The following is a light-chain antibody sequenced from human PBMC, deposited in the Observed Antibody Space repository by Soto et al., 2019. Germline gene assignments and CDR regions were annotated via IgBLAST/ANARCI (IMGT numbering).Light chain of an antibody. CDR2: DVS. Sequence: QSVLTQPRSVSGSPGQSVIISCTGTSNDVGAYNYVSWYQQHPGKAPKLVIYDVSKRPSGVPARFSGSKSGNTASLTISGLQAEDEADYYCQSYDNSLSAFYVFGTGTKVTVL. CDR3: QSYDNSLSAFYV. V-gene: IGLV2-11*01. J-gene: IGLJ1*01. CDR1: SNDVGAYNY.